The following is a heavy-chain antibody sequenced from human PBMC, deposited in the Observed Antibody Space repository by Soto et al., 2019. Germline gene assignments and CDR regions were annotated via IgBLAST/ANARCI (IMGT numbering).Heavy chain of an antibody. Sequence: PGGSLRFSCAASGFTFSSYSMNWVRQAPGKGLEWVSSISSSSSYIYYADSVKGRFTISRDNAKNSLYLQMNSLRAEDTAVYYCARDRQMVRGVPRNNWFDPWGQGTLVTVSS. D-gene: IGHD3-10*01. CDR3: ARDRQMVRGVPRNNWFDP. V-gene: IGHV3-21*01. CDR2: ISSSSSYI. CDR1: GFTFSSYS. J-gene: IGHJ5*02.